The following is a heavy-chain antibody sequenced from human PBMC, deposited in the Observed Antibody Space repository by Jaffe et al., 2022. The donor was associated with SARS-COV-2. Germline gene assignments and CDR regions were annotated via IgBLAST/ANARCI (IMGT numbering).Heavy chain of an antibody. J-gene: IGHJ4*02. CDR1: GFTFSNAW. CDR3: TTDLSPPRHYDSSGYRLDY. Sequence: EVQLVESGGGLVKPGGSLRLSCAASGFTFSNAWMTWVRQAPGRGLEWVGRSTSKTDGGTTDYAAPVKGRFTISRDNSKNTLYLQMSSLNTEDTAVYYCTTDLSPPRHYDSSGYRLDYWGQGTLVTVSS. D-gene: IGHD3-22*01. V-gene: IGHV3-15*01. CDR2: STSKTDGGTT.